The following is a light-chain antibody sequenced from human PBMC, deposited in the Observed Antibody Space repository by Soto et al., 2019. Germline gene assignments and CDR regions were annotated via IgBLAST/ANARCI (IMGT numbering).Light chain of an antibody. Sequence: DIPMTQSPSSLSASVGDRVTITCRASQSIASYLNWYQQKPGKAPNLLIYSASSLQSGVPSRFSGSGSGTDFTLTVSSLQPEDSATYYCQQSFSTPVTFGQGTKLEIK. CDR3: QQSFSTPVT. CDR1: QSIASY. CDR2: SAS. J-gene: IGKJ2*01. V-gene: IGKV1-39*01.